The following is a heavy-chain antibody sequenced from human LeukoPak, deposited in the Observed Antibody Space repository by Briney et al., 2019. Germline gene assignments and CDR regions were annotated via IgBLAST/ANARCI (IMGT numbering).Heavy chain of an antibody. Sequence: SETLSLTCTVSGGSISNNNYYWGWIRQPPGKGLEWIGSIYYSGSTYYNPSLKSRVIISVDTSKNQFSLKLSSVTAADTAVYYCARLGIAVAGNRAFDIWGQGTMVTVSS. V-gene: IGHV4-39*01. J-gene: IGHJ3*02. D-gene: IGHD6-19*01. CDR2: IYYSGST. CDR3: ARLGIAVAGNRAFDI. CDR1: GGSISNNNYY.